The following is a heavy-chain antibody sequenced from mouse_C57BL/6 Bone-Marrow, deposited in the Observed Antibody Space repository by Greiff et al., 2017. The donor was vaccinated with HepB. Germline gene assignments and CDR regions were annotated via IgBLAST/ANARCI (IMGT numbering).Heavy chain of an antibody. CDR1: GYTFTNYW. CDR2: IYPGGGYT. V-gene: IGHV1-63*01. J-gene: IGHJ2*01. Sequence: VKLVESGAELVRPGTSVKMSCKASGYTFTNYWIGWAKQRPGHGLEWIGDIYPGGGYTNYNEKFKGKATLTADKSSSTAYMQFSSLTSEDSAIYYCARRGITTVVEYYFDYWGQGTTLTVSS. D-gene: IGHD1-1*01. CDR3: ARRGITTVVEYYFDY.